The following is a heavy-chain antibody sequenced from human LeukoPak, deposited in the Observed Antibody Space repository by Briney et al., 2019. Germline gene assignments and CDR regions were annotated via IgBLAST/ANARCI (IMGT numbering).Heavy chain of an antibody. CDR3: AKDRGQYYYGSGDY. CDR1: GFTFSSYW. CDR2: IKQDGSNK. D-gene: IGHD3-10*01. Sequence: GGSLRLSCAASGFTFSSYWMSWVRQAPGKGLEWVANIKQDGSNKYYADSVKGRFTISRDNSKNTLYLQMNSLRAEGTAVYYCAKDRGQYYYGSGDYWGQGTLVTVSS. J-gene: IGHJ4*02. V-gene: IGHV3-7*01.